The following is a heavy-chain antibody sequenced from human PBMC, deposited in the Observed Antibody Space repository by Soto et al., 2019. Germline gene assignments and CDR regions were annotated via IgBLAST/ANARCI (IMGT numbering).Heavy chain of an antibody. V-gene: IGHV3-7*01. Sequence: GALRLSCAASGFTFSSYWMSWVRQAPGKGLEWVANIKQDGSEKYYVDSVKGRFTISRDNAKNTLYLQMNSLRAEDTAVYYCARDTPSVIAAAGFFDYWGQGTLVTVSS. D-gene: IGHD6-13*01. CDR1: GFTFSSYW. J-gene: IGHJ4*02. CDR2: IKQDGSEK. CDR3: ARDTPSVIAAAGFFDY.